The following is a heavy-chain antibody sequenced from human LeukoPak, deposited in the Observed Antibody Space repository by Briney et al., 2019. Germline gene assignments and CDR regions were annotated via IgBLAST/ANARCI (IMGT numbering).Heavy chain of an antibody. J-gene: IGHJ5*02. Sequence: PSQTLSLTCTVSGGSISSGGYYWSWIRQPPGKGLEWIGYIYHSGSTYYNPSLKSRVTISVDRSKNQFSLKLSSVTAADTAVYYCARTLVRWFDPWGQGTLVTVSS. CDR2: IYHSGST. V-gene: IGHV4-30-2*01. CDR1: GGSISSGGYY. CDR3: ARTLVRWFDP.